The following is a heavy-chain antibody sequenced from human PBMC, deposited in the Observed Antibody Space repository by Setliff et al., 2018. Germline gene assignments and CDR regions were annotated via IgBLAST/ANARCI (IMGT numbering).Heavy chain of an antibody. D-gene: IGHD1-26*01. J-gene: IGHJ5*02. CDR2: ITGSGGGT. CDR1: GFTFSSSA. Sequence: GSLRLSCAASGFTFSSSAMAWVRQAPGKGLEWVSAITGSGGGTYYADSVKGRFTISRDNAKNSLYLQMNSLRAEDTAVYYCARDQDSGSYFPAGWFDPWGQGTLVTVSS. V-gene: IGHV3-21*01. CDR3: ARDQDSGSYFPAGWFDP.